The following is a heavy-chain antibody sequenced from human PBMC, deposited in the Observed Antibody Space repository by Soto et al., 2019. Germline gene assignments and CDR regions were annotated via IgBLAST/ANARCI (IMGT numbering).Heavy chain of an antibody. V-gene: IGHV3-9*01. CDR2: ISSEGDTI. CDR1: GFTFHEYA. D-gene: IGHD5-12*01. J-gene: IGHJ6*02. CDR3: TTGGYALIYYFGMDV. Sequence: EVQLLESGGGWVQPGTSLRVSCVASGFTFHEYAIHWVRQAPGKGLEWVYGISSEGDTIAYADSVQGRFTVFRDNTKNSLYLPMNSLRAEETALYYCTTGGYALIYYFGMDVWGQGPTVTVSS.